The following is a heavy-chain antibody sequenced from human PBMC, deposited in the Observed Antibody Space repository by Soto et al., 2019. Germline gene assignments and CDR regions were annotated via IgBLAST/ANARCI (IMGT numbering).Heavy chain of an antibody. CDR3: ARGKATVGGYNLYDP. J-gene: IGHJ5*02. D-gene: IGHD6-13*01. V-gene: IGHV4-4*02. CDR2: IYHSGST. CDR1: GGSIRSSHW. Sequence: SETLSPTCTVSGGSIRSSHWWSWVRQPPGKGLERIGEIYHSGSTNLDPSFKSRVTLSVDKSKNQFSLKLTSVTAADTAVYYCARGKATVGGYNLYDPWSQGILVTVSS.